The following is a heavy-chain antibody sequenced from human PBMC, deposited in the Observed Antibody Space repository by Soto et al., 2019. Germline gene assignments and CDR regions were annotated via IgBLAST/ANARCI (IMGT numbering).Heavy chain of an antibody. Sequence: QVQLVESGGGLVQPGGSLRLSCVASGFTFSDYYMSWIRQAPGKGLEWVSYISTSGNTIYYADSVKGRFTISRDIPKNSLYLQMNSLRAEDTAVYYCARAGKPPGWNSWGQGTLVTVSS. V-gene: IGHV3-11*01. CDR3: ARAGKPPGWNS. CDR2: ISTSGNTI. D-gene: IGHD1-7*01. CDR1: GFTFSDYY. J-gene: IGHJ4*02.